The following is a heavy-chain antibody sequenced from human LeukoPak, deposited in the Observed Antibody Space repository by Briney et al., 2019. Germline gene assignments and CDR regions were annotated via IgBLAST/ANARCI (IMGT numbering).Heavy chain of an antibody. CDR3: ASAHYGDYEGFANLNF. V-gene: IGHV3-23*01. CDR2: ISGSGGRT. D-gene: IGHD4-17*01. J-gene: IGHJ4*02. CDR1: GITLSNYG. Sequence: GGSLRLSCAVSGITLSNYGMSWVRQAPGKGLEWVAGISGSGGRTNYADAVKGRFTISRDNAKNTLFLQMNSLRVEDTAVYYCASAHYGDYEGFANLNFWGQGTLVTVSS.